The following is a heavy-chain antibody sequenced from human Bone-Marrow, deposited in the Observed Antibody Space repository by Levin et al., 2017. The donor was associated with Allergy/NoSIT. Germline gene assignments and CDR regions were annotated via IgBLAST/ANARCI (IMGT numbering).Heavy chain of an antibody. CDR2: ISSDGSSS. D-gene: IGHD3-9*01. V-gene: IGHV3-74*01. CDR1: GLRFSDTW. J-gene: IGHJ4*02. CDR3: VSRSLYYDTLTGYLGQ. Sequence: GGSLRLSCVASGLRFSDTWMHWVRQAPGKGLVWVAHISSDGSSSTYADSVTGRFVISRDNAENTLFLQMNSLRDEDTALYYCVSRSLYYDTLTGYLGQWGQGPRVTVSP.